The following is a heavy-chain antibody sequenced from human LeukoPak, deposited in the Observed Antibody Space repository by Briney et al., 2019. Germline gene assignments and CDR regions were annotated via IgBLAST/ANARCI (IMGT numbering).Heavy chain of an antibody. J-gene: IGHJ4*02. D-gene: IGHD5-18*01. CDR3: ARGGRNTAIDY. CDR2: TNPSGGST. CDR1: GDTFTSYY. V-gene: IGHV1-46*01. Sequence: GASVKVSCKASGDTFTSYYMHWVRQAPGQGLEWMGITNPSGGSTSYAQKFQGRVTMTRDTSTSTVYMELSSLRSEDTAVYYCARGGRNTAIDYWGQGTLVTVSS.